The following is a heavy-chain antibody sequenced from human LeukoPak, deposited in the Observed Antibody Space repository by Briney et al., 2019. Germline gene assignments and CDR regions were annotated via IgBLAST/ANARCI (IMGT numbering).Heavy chain of an antibody. Sequence: PGGSLRLSCAASGFTFSSYEMNWVRQAPGKGLEWVSYISSSGSTIYYADSVKGRFTISRDNAKNSLYLQMNSLRVEDTAVYYCARGLVEKSGSYRAYDDILEIWGQGTVVTVSS. CDR1: GFTFSSYE. CDR2: ISSSGSTI. D-gene: IGHD1-26*01. CDR3: ARGLVEKSGSYRAYDDILEI. V-gene: IGHV3-48*03. J-gene: IGHJ3*02.